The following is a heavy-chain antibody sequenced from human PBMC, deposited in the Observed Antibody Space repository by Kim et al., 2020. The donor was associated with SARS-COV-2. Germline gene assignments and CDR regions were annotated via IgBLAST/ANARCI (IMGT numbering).Heavy chain of an antibody. V-gene: IGHV4-59*01. CDR3: ARCYTAVVPDY. D-gene: IGHD3-16*02. J-gene: IGHJ4*02. CDR2: IYYSGDT. Sequence: SETLSLTCTVSGDSINNYYWTWIRQPPGKGLEWIGYIYYSGDTEYNPSLKRRVTISLDTSKNQFSLKVNSVTAADTAVYYCARCYTAVVPDYWGQGTLVTVSS. CDR1: GDSINNYY.